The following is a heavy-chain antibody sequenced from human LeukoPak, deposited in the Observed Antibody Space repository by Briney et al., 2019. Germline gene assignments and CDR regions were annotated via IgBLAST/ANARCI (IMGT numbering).Heavy chain of an antibody. CDR2: IYYNGNT. Sequence: SETLSLTCTVSGGSISTDNCYWGWIRQPPGKGLEWIGSIYYNGNTYYNPSLKSRVTISVDTSKNQFSLKLSSVTAADTAVYYCARQLGTDAFDIWGQGTMVTVSS. CDR3: ARQLGTDAFDI. J-gene: IGHJ3*02. D-gene: IGHD7-27*01. V-gene: IGHV4-39*01. CDR1: GGSISTDNCY.